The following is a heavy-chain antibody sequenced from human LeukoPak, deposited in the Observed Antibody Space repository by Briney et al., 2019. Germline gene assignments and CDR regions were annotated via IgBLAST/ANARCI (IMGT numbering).Heavy chain of an antibody. D-gene: IGHD2-2*01. CDR2: ISGSGGST. V-gene: IGHV3-23*01. CDR3: ARSVVPAATTLRYYYYYGMDV. J-gene: IGHJ6*02. CDR1: GFTFSSYA. Sequence: GGSLRLSCAASGFTFSSYAMSWVRQAPGKGLEWVSAISGSGGSTYYADSVKGRFTISRDNSKNTLYLQMNSLRAEDTAVYYCARSVVPAATTLRYYYYYGMDVWGQGTTVTVSS.